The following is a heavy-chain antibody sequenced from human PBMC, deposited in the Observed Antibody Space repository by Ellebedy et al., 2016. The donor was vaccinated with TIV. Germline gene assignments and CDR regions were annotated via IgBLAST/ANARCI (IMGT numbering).Heavy chain of an antibody. V-gene: IGHV3-21*01. J-gene: IGHJ4*02. CDR1: GFTFSSYS. CDR2: ISSSSSYI. CDR3: ARDGYFDY. Sequence: PGGSLRLSCAASGFTFSSYSMNWVRQAPGKGLEWVSSISSSSSYIYHADSVKGRFTISRDNAKNSLYLQMNYLRAEDTAVYYCARDGYFDYWGQGTLVTVSS.